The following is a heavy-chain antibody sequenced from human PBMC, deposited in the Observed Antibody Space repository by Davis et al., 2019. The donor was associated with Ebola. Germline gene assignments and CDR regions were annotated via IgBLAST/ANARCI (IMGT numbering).Heavy chain of an antibody. V-gene: IGHV1-18*04. D-gene: IGHD1-26*01. CDR1: GFTFTDYG. CDR3: ARLPRWEKVLDH. Sequence: AASVKVSCKASGFTFTDYGITWVRQAPGQGLEWMGWISAYNGNTNSAQKLQGRVTMTTDTSTSTAYMELRSLRSDDTAVYYCARLPRWEKVLDHWGQGTLVTVSS. J-gene: IGHJ4*02. CDR2: ISAYNGNT.